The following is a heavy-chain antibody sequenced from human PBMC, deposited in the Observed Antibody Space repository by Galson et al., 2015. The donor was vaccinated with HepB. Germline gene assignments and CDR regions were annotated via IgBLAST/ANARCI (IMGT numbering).Heavy chain of an antibody. J-gene: IGHJ6*02. CDR1: GFTFSSYS. Sequence: SLRLSCAASGFTFSSYSMNWVRQAPGKGLEWVSYISSSSSTIYYADSVKGRFTISRDNAKNSLYLQMNSLRAEDTAVYYCARDSGLVMSPGGKNYYYYYGMDVWGQGTTVTVSS. CDR2: ISSSSSTI. D-gene: IGHD3-9*01. V-gene: IGHV3-48*01. CDR3: ARDSGLVMSPGGKNYYYYYGMDV.